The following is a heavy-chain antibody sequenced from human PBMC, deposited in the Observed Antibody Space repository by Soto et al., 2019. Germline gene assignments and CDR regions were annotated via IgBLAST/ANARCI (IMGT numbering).Heavy chain of an antibody. CDR2: IYYSGST. J-gene: IGHJ5*02. CDR1: GGSISSGGYY. D-gene: IGHD1-1*01. CDR3: ARDSTGTPNWFGP. Sequence: SETLSLSCTVSGGSISSGGYYWSWIRQHPGKGLEWIGYIYYSGSTYYNPSLKSRVTISVDTSKNQFSLKLSSVTAADTAVYYCARDSTGTPNWFGPWGQGTLVTVSS. V-gene: IGHV4-31*03.